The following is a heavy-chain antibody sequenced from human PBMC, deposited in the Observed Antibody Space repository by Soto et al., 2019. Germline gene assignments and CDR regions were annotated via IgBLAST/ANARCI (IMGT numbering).Heavy chain of an antibody. CDR3: ARGRRGRGDYVWGSYRPGFDY. D-gene: IGHD3-16*02. J-gene: IGHJ4*02. CDR2: IWYDGSNK. Sequence: QVQLVESGGGVVQPGRSLRLSCAASGFTFSSYGMHWVRQAPGKGLAWVAVIWYDGSNKYYADSVKGRFTISRDNSKNTLYLQMNSLRAEDTAVYYCARGRRGRGDYVWGSYRPGFDYWGQGTLVTVSS. CDR1: GFTFSSYG. V-gene: IGHV3-33*01.